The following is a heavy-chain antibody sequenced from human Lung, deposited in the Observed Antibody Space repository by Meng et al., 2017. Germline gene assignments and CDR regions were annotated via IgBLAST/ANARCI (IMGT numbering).Heavy chain of an antibody. CDR3: ARGPTTMAHDFDY. CDR1: GGSFSDDY. Sequence: QGKLQQWGAGLLKPSEILSLTCVVSGGSFSDDYWSWIRQPPGKGLEWIGEINHSGSTNYNPSLESRATISVDTSQNNLSLKLSSVTAADSAVYYCARGPTTMAHDFDYWGQGTLVTVSS. V-gene: IGHV4-34*01. J-gene: IGHJ4*02. CDR2: INHSGST. D-gene: IGHD4-11*01.